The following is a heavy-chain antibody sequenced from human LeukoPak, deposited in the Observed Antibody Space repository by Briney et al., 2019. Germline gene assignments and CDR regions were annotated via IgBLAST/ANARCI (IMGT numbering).Heavy chain of an antibody. CDR3: ARLNDILTPGWFDP. V-gene: IGHV5-51*01. CDR2: IYPGDSDT. D-gene: IGHD3-9*01. J-gene: IGHJ5*02. Sequence: GGSLKISCKGSGYSFTSYKIGWVRQMPGKGLEWMGIIYPGDSDTRYSASFQGQVTISADKSISTSYLQWSNLKASDTAMYYCARLNDILTPGWFDPWGQGTLVTVSS. CDR1: GYSFTSYK.